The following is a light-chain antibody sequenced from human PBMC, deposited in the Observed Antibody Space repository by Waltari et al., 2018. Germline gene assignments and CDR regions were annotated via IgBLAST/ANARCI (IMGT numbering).Light chain of an antibody. CDR1: QSIGNY. CDR2: SAS. CDR3: QETYSSPPST. Sequence: DIQVTQSPSSLSAPVGDRVPITCRARQSIGNYLNWYQHKPGKAPKLLIYSASSLQSGVPSRFSGSGSGTDFTLTITSLQPEDFATYYCQETYSSPPSTFGPGTKVESK. V-gene: IGKV1-39*01. J-gene: IGKJ1*01.